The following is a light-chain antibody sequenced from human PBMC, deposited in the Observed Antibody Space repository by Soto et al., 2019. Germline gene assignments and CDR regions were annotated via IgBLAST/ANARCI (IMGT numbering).Light chain of an antibody. CDR3: QQYYSDFFT. CDR1: QSLLYSSNNKTY. V-gene: IGKV4-1*01. CDR2: WAS. Sequence: DIVMTQSPDSLTVSLGERATINCKSSQSLLYSSNNKTYLAWYQHRPGQSPKMLIFWASARESGVPDRFAGSGSETEFTLNISSLQAEDAAVYYCQQYYSDFFTFGQGTRLEIK. J-gene: IGKJ2*01.